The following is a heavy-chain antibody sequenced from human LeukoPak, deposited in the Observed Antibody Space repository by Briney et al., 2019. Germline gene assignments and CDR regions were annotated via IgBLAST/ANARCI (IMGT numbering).Heavy chain of an antibody. CDR2: INHSGST. CDR1: GGSFSGYY. J-gene: IGHJ4*02. Sequence: SETLSLTCAVYGGSFSGYYWSWIRQPPGKGLEWIGEINHSGSTNYNPSLKSRVTMSVDTSKNQFSLKLSSVTAADTAVYYCARRRYSSGWLPLGGLDYWGQGTLVTVSS. CDR3: ARRRYSSGWLPLGGLDY. D-gene: IGHD6-19*01. V-gene: IGHV4-34*01.